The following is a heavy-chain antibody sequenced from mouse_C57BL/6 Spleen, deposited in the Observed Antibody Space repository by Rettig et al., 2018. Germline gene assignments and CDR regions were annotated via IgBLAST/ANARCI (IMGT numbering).Heavy chain of an antibody. V-gene: IGHV3-6*01. J-gene: IGHJ3*01. CDR3: AREGVYYGSFAY. CDR2: SN. D-gene: IGHD2-1*01. Sequence: SNNYNPSLKNRISITRDTSKNQFFLKLNSVTTEDTATYYCAREGVYYGSFAYWGQGTLVTVSA.